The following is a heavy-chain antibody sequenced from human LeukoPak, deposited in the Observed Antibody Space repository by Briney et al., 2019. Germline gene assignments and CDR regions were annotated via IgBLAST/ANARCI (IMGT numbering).Heavy chain of an antibody. CDR3: AKDLSRAVAADWFDP. D-gene: IGHD6-19*01. V-gene: IGHV3-23*01. J-gene: IGHJ5*02. CDR1: GFTFSNYD. CDR2: ISDSGGCA. Sequence: GGSLRLSCAASGFTFSNYDMSWVRQAPGKGLEWVSSISDSGGCAYYADSVKGRFTISRDNSKNTLYLQMTNLGAADTAVYYCAKDLSRAVAADWFDPWDQGSLVTVSS.